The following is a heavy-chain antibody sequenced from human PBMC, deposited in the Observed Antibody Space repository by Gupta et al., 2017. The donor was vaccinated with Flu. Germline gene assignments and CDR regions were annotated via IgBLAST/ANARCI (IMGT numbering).Heavy chain of an antibody. V-gene: IGHV4-61*02. Sequence: QVQLQESGPGPVKSSQTRSLTCTVSGDSISSSASYWTWIRQPAGKELEWIGRIYANGNTNYNPSLRNRVTISIGPASYKSSLSFTSVPAADTAVYFCANEGYWNAAPIDHWRQGTLVTVST. CDR3: ANEGYWNAAPIDH. CDR1: GDSISSSASY. D-gene: IGHD1-1*01. J-gene: IGHJ1*01. CDR2: IYANGNT.